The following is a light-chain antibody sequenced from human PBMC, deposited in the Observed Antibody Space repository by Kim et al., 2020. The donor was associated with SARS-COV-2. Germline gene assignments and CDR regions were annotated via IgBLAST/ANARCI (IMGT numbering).Light chain of an antibody. CDR1: SGHSSYA. V-gene: IGLV4-69*01. CDR2: LNSDGSH. J-gene: IGLJ3*02. CDR3: QTWGTGMV. Sequence: QLVLTQSPSASPSLGASVKLTCTLSSGHSSYAIAWHQQQPEKGPRYLMKLNSDGSHSKGDGIPDRFSGSSSGAERYLTISSLQSEDEADYYCQTWGTGMVFGGGTQLTVL.